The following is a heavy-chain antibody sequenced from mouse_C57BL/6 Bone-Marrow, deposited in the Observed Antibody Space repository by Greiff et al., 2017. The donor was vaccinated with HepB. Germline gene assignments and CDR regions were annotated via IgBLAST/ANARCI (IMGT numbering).Heavy chain of an antibody. Sequence: VKLQESGPELVKPGASVKISCKASGYAFSSSWMNWVKQRPGKGLEWIGRIYPGDGDTNYNGKFKGKATLTADKSSSTAYMQLSSLTSEDSAVYFCARAGDSSAGFAYWGQGTLVTVSA. CDR2: IYPGDGDT. J-gene: IGHJ3*01. CDR1: GYAFSSSW. CDR3: ARAGDSSAGFAY. V-gene: IGHV1-82*01. D-gene: IGHD3-2*02.